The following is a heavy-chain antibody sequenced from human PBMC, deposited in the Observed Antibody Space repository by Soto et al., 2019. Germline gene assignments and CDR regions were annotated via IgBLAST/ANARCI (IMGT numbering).Heavy chain of an antibody. V-gene: IGHV4-59*01. Sequence: SGTLSLTCTVSGGSISSYYWSWIRQPPGKGLEWIGYIYYSGSTNYNPSLKSRVTISVDTSKNQFSLKLSSVTAADTAVYYCARLWASWPNKYYFDDWGQGTLVTVSS. D-gene: IGHD2-2*01. CDR1: GGSISSYY. J-gene: IGHJ4*02. CDR3: ARLWASWPNKYYFDD. CDR2: IYYSGST.